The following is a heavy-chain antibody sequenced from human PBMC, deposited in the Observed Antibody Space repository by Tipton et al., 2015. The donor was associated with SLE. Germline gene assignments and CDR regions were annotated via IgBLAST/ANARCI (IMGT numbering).Heavy chain of an antibody. Sequence: SLRLSCVASGFTFSDYSMNWVRQAPGKGLEWVSYISISSSGRYYADSVKGRFTISRDNAKDSLFLQMNSLRAEDSAVYYCVRDRTADTPMVRAYWGQGTLVTVSS. D-gene: IGHD5-18*01. J-gene: IGHJ4*02. CDR2: ISISSSGR. CDR3: VRDRTADTPMVRAY. V-gene: IGHV3-48*01. CDR1: GFTFSDYS.